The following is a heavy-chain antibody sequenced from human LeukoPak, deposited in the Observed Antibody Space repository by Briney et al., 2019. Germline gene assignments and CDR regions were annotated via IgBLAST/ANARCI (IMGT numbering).Heavy chain of an antibody. CDR2: INPSGGST. Sequence: ASVKVSCKASGYTFTSYYMHWVRQAPGQGLEWMGIINPSGGSTSYAQKFQGRVTMTRDTSTSTVYMELSSLRSEDTAVYYCARAVRAAAGRVYFDYWGQGTLVTVSS. D-gene: IGHD6-13*01. V-gene: IGHV1-46*01. J-gene: IGHJ4*02. CDR1: GYTFTSYY. CDR3: ARAVRAAAGRVYFDY.